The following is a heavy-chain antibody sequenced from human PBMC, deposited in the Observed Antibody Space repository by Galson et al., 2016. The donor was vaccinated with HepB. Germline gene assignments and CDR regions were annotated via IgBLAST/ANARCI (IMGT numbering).Heavy chain of an antibody. CDR1: GFTFSSQS. CDR3: ARLHFDTFPSPGY. Sequence: SLRLSCAVSGFTFSSQSMNWVRQAPGKGLEGVSYISGSGGIIFYADSVKGRFTISRDNAKNSVYLEMNSLRAEDTAVYYCARLHFDTFPSPGYWGQGTLVTVSS. D-gene: IGHD3-9*01. CDR2: ISGSGGII. V-gene: IGHV3-48*04. J-gene: IGHJ4*02.